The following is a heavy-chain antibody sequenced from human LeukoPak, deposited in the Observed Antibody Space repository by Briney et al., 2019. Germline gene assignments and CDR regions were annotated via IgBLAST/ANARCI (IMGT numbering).Heavy chain of an antibody. CDR3: ARDDPYDFWGTLWFDP. CDR1: GYTFTGYY. D-gene: IGHD3-3*01. V-gene: IGHV1-2*02. Sequence: ASVKVSCKXSGYTFTGYYMHWVRQAPGQGLEWMGWINPNSGDTNYSQKFQGRVTMTRDTSISTAYMELSRLRSDDTAVYYCARDDPYDFWGTLWFDPWGQGTLVTVSS. J-gene: IGHJ5*02. CDR2: INPNSGDT.